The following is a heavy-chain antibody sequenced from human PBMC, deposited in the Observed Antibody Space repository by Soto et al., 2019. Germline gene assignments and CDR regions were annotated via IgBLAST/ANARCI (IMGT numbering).Heavy chain of an antibody. CDR1: GGSISSGDYY. J-gene: IGHJ6*02. D-gene: IGHD3-3*01. CDR2: IYYS. V-gene: IGHV4-30-4*01. Sequence: KPSETLSLTCTVSGGSISSGDYYWSWIRQPPGKGLEWIGYIYYSPSLRSRVTISVDTSKNLFSLKMTSASATDTAVYFCAKREDSSRFGGLDIWGQGTAVTVSS. CDR3: AKREDSSRFGGLDI.